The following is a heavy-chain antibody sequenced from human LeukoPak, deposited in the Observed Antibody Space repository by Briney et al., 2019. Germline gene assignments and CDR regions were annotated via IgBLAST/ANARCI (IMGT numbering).Heavy chain of an antibody. D-gene: IGHD1-1*01. CDR3: AGTDHFDY. J-gene: IGHJ4*02. CDR2: IKHDGNEK. Sequence: PGGSVTHSCAASGFTFSSSWMAWVRQAPGKGLEWVANIKHDGNEKYYVDSVEGRFTISRDNAKNSLYLEMNSLRADDTAVYYCAGTDHFDYWGQGTLVTVSS. V-gene: IGHV3-7*01. CDR1: GFTFSSSW.